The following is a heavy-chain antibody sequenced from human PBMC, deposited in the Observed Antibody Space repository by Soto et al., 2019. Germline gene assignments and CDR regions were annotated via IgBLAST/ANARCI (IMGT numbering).Heavy chain of an antibody. CDR3: ARGTGEWLISGVDH. V-gene: IGHV1-18*01. CDR1: GYNFVKYG. J-gene: IGHJ4*02. D-gene: IGHD6-19*01. Sequence: GASVKVSCKAAGYNFVKYGITWVRKAPGQGLEWMGWISPNNGNTKFAKKFQGRVTMTTDTSTRIVYMELRSLRSDDTAVYYCARGTGEWLISGVDHWGQGTLGTVSS. CDR2: ISPNNGNT.